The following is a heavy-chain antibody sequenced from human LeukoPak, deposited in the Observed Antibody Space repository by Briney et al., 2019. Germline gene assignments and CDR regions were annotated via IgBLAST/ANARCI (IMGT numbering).Heavy chain of an antibody. J-gene: IGHJ4*02. CDR1: GGSISSGDYY. CDR2: IYYSGST. CDR3: ARGKLYGGNDPYYFDY. D-gene: IGHD4-23*01. Sequence: SETLSLTCTVSGGSISSGDYYWSWIRQPPGKGLEWIGYIYYSGSTYYNPSLKSRVTISVDTSKNQFSLKLSSVTAADTAVYYCARGKLYGGNDPYYFDYWGQGTLVTVSS. V-gene: IGHV4-30-4*08.